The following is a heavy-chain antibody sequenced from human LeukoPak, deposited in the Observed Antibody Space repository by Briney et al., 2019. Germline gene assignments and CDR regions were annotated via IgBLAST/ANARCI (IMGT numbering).Heavy chain of an antibody. CDR1: GFTFSNYE. CDR3: AREPDSSSSDYFDY. CDR2: ISGGGDTI. D-gene: IGHD6-6*01. J-gene: IGHJ4*02. V-gene: IGHV3-48*03. Sequence: GRSLRLSCAASGFTFSNYEMNWVRQASGKGLEWVSYISGGGDTIYYADSERGRFTISRDNAKNSLYLQLNSLRAEDAAVYYCAREPDSSSSDYFDYWGQGTLVTVSS.